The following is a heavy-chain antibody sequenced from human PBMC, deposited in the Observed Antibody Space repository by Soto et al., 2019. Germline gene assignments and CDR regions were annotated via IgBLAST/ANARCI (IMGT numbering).Heavy chain of an antibody. CDR1: GGSISSYY. CDR3: ARRWGYAFDI. V-gene: IGHV4-59*08. J-gene: IGHJ3*02. CDR2: IYYSGST. D-gene: IGHD1-26*01. Sequence: QVQLQESGPGLVKPSETLSLTCTVSGGSISSYYWSWIRQPPGKGLEWIGYIYYSGSTNYNPSLKSRVTISVDTSKNQFSLKLSSVTAADTAVYHCARRWGYAFDIWDQGTMVTVSS.